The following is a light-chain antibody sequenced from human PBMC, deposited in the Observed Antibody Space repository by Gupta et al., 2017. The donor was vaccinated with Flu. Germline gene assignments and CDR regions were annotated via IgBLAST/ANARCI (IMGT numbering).Light chain of an antibody. CDR2: ATS. J-gene: IGKJ3*01. CDR1: QTISSY. V-gene: IGKV1-39*01. Sequence: DIQMTQSPSSLSASVGDRVTITCRASQTISSYLNWYQQKPGKAPTLLIYATSSLQIAVPSRFSGSGSGTDFSLTIIMLQPEDFANYYCQQSDSPPLTFGHGTKVHIK. CDR3: QQSDSPPLT.